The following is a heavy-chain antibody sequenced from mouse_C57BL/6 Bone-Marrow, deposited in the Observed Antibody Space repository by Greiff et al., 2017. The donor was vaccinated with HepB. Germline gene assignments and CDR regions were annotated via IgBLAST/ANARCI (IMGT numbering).Heavy chain of an antibody. D-gene: IGHD1-1*01. Sequence: QVQLKQPGAELVRPGSSVKLSCKASGYTFTSYWMDWVKQRPGQGLEWIGNIYPSDSETHYNQKFKDKATLTVDKSSSTAYMQLSSLTSEDSAVYYCARGYGSSYWFAYWGQGTLVTVSA. CDR2: IYPSDSET. CDR1: GYTFTSYW. V-gene: IGHV1-61*01. CDR3: ARGYGSSYWFAY. J-gene: IGHJ3*01.